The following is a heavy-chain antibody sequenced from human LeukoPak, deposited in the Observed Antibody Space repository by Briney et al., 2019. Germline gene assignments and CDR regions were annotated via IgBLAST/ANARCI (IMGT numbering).Heavy chain of an antibody. CDR2: ISYDGSNK. CDR3: ARDHSSLRSSSSLGYFDY. CDR1: GFTFSSYA. Sequence: GGSLRLSCAASGFTFSSYAMHWVRQAPGKGLEWVAVISYDGSNKYYADPVKGRFTISRDNSKNTLYLQMNSLRAEDTAVYYCARDHSSLRSSSSLGYFDYWGQGTLVTVSS. D-gene: IGHD6-6*01. V-gene: IGHV3-30-3*01. J-gene: IGHJ4*02.